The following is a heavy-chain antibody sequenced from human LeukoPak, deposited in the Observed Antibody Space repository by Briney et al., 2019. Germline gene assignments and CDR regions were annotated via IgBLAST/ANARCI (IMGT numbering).Heavy chain of an antibody. J-gene: IGHJ4*02. D-gene: IGHD3-22*01. CDR2: IYDSGST. V-gene: IGHV4-59*01. CDR3: ARQSISGSSLSYFDY. Sequence: SETLSLTCTVSGGSISSYYWSWIRQPPGKGLEWIGNIYDSGSTNCNPSLKSRLTISVDTSKNQCSLKLSSVTAADTAVYYCARQSISGSSLSYFDYWGQGTLVNVSS. CDR1: GGSISSYY.